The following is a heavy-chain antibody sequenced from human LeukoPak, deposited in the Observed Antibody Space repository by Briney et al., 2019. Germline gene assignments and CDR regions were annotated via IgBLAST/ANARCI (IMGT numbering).Heavy chain of an antibody. J-gene: IGHJ5*02. V-gene: IGHV4-30-4*01. CDR2: TYYSGST. D-gene: IGHD3-22*01. CDR3: ARPYYYDSRIDP. CDR1: VGSISIGDYY. Sequence: SQTLSLTCTVSVGSISIGDYYWSSIRQPPGKGLEWIGYTYYSGSTYYNPSLKNRVSISVDTSKNQFSLNLSSVPAADTAVYYCARPYYYDSRIDPWGQGTLVTVSS.